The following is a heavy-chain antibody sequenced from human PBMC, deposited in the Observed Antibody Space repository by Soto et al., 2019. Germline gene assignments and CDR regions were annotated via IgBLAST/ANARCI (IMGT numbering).Heavy chain of an antibody. D-gene: IGHD3-10*01. CDR3: AKGGSGSYSNAFDI. V-gene: IGHV4-39*01. J-gene: IGHJ3*02. Sequence: SETLSITCSVSGGSISSSSYFWGWIRQPPGKGLEWIGSIYYSGSTYYNPSLKSRDTIYVDTSKNQFSLKLSSVTAADTVVYYCAKGGSGSYSNAFDIWGQGTMVTVSS. CDR1: GGSISSSSYF. CDR2: IYYSGST.